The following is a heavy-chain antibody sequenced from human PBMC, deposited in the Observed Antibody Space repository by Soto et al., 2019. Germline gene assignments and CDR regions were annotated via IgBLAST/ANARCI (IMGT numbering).Heavy chain of an antibody. CDR2: IYYSGST. CDR3: ARDKGTVTTSYFDY. V-gene: IGHV4-31*03. D-gene: IGHD4-4*01. J-gene: IGHJ4*02. CDR1: GGSISSGGYY. Sequence: QVQLQESGPGLVKPSQTLSLTCTVSGGSISSGGYYWRWIRQHPGKGLEWIGYIYYSGSTYYNPSLKSRVTISVDTSKNQFALKLSSVTAADTAVYYCARDKGTVTTSYFDYWGQGTLVTVSS.